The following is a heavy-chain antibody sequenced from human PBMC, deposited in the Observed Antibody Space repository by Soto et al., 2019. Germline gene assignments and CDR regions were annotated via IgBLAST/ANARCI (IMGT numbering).Heavy chain of an antibody. V-gene: IGHV1-18*01. CDR3: ARAVRGAAGARVLDYYYGMDV. CDR2: LSAYNGNT. CDR1: GYTFTSYG. J-gene: IGHJ6*02. D-gene: IGHD6-25*01. Sequence: APVKAPCKAAGYTFTSYGISWVHHAPGEGLEWMGWLSAYNGNTDYAQRLQGRVTMTTDRATSTAYMELSSLGSEDAAVYYCARAVRGAAGARVLDYYYGMDVWGQGPTVTVSS.